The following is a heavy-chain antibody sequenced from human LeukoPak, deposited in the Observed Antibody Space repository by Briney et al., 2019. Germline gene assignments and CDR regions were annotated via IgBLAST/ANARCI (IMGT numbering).Heavy chain of an antibody. V-gene: IGHV3-9*01. CDR3: AKGNSYGQIYYFDY. CDR1: GFTFDDYA. CDR2: ISWNSGSI. J-gene: IGHJ4*02. Sequence: GGSLRLSCAASGFTFDDYAMHWVRQAPGKGLEWVSGISWNSGSIGYADSVKGRFTISRDNAKNSLYLQMNSPRAEDTALYYCAKGNSYGQIYYFDYWGQGTLVTVSS. D-gene: IGHD5-18*01.